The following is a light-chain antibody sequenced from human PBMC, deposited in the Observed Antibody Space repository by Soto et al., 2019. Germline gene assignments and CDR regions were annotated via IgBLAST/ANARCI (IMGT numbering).Light chain of an antibody. CDR1: QSLVHSDGNTY. CDR3: MQATQYRPYT. J-gene: IGKJ2*01. CDR2: KVS. V-gene: IGKV2-24*01. Sequence: DIVLTQTPLSSPVTLGQPASISCRSSQSLVHSDGNTYLSWFHQRPGQPPRLLIDKVSNRFSGVTDRFSGSGARTDFTLKISRVEAEDVGIYFCMQATQYRPYTFGQGTKLEIK.